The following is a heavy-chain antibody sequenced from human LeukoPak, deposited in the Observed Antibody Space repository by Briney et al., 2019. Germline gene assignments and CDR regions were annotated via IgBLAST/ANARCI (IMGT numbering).Heavy chain of an antibody. CDR3: ARDYSGFSGLNDY. CDR2: INIDSSHI. CDR1: GFTFSIYI. V-gene: IGHV3-21*01. Sequence: GGSLRLSCAASGFTFSIYIINWVRQAPGKGLEWVSSINIDSSHIYYRDSLEGRFTLSRDNAKKSVYLQMDSLTPEDTAVYYWARDYSGFSGLNDYWGQGTLVTVSS. D-gene: IGHD3-10*01. J-gene: IGHJ4*02.